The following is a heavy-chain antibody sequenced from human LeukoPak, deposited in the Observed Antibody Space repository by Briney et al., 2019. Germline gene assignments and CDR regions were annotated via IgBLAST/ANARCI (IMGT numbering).Heavy chain of an antibody. CDR2: IYPADSDT. V-gene: IGHV5-51*01. D-gene: IGHD6-6*01. J-gene: IGHJ4*02. CDR3: ARRPAFYFDY. Sequence: GESLKISCQISGYIFTTYWIAWVRQMPGKGLEWMGVIYPADSDTKYSPSFQGQVTFSVDKSISTAYLQWNSLKALDTAIYYCARRPAFYFDYWGQGTLVTVSS. CDR1: GYIFTTYW.